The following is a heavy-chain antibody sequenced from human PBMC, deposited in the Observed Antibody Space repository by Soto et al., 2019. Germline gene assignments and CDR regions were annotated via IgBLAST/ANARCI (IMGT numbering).Heavy chain of an antibody. CDR1: GFSFSNAW. Sequence: EVQLLESGGGLVRPGGSLRLSCAASGFSFSNAWLNWVRQTPGKGLEWVGRIKSKTDGGTTDYAAPVKGRFIISRDDSKNTLYLQMNSLKTEDTAVYYCADYYASESMTLDPWGPGTLVTVSS. V-gene: IGHV3-15*07. D-gene: IGHD3-10*01. CDR2: IKSKTDGGTT. CDR3: ADYYASESMTLDP. J-gene: IGHJ5*02.